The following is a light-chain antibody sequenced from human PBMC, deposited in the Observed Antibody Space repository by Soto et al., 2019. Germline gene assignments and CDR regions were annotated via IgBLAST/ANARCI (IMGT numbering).Light chain of an antibody. V-gene: IGKV3-15*01. CDR1: HRVSSY. J-gene: IGKJ4*01. Sequence: EILMTQSPATLSVSPGESATLSCRASHRVSSYLAWYQQKPGQAPMLLIYGASTRATGIPARFSGSGSGTVFTLTISSLQSEDFAVYFCQQYNNWPLTFGGGTKVEIK. CDR2: GAS. CDR3: QQYNNWPLT.